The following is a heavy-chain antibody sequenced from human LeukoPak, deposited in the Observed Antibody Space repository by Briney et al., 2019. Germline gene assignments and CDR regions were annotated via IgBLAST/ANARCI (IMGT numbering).Heavy chain of an antibody. J-gene: IGHJ4*02. CDR1: GFTFSDYY. CDR3: ANRAKHSGWYSY. CDR2: ISSSGSTI. D-gene: IGHD6-19*01. V-gene: IGHV3-11*01. Sequence: GGSLRLSCAASGFTFSDYYMSWIRQAPGKGLEWVSYISSSGSTIYYADSVKGRFTISRDNSKNTLYLQMNSLRAEDTAVYYCANRAKHSGWYSYWGQGTLVTVSS.